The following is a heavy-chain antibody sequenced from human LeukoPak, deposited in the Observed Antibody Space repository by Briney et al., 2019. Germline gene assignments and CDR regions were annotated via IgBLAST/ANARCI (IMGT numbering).Heavy chain of an antibody. D-gene: IGHD3-22*01. J-gene: IGHJ4*02. V-gene: IGHV3-74*01. CDR1: GLTFSSHW. CDR3: ARDYTGYYSVDY. Sequence: GGSLRLSCAASGLTFSSHWMHWVRQAPGKGLVWVSRITNDGSSTTYADSVKGRITISRDNFKNTLYLQMDSLRTEDTAVYYCARDYTGYYSVDYWGQGTLVTVSS. CDR2: ITNDGSST.